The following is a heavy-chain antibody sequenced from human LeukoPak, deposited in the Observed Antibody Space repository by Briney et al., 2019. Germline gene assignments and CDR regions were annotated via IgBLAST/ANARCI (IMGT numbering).Heavy chain of an antibody. V-gene: IGHV3-30*02. CDR3: AKAAGRIVVASFDY. CDR1: GFTFSRYC. D-gene: IGHD3-22*01. CDR2: IRYDGSNK. Sequence: PGGSLRLSCAASGFTFSRYCMHWVRQAPAKGLEWVAFIRYDGSNKYYADSVKGRFTISRDTSKNTLYLQMSSLRAADTAVYYCAKAAGRIVVASFDYWGQGTLVTVSS. J-gene: IGHJ4*02.